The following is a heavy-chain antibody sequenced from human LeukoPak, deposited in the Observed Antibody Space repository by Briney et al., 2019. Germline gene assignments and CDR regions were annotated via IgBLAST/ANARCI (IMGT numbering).Heavy chain of an antibody. J-gene: IGHJ6*02. CDR2: IIPIFGTA. V-gene: IGHV1-69*05. CDR3: ARASVPLDDYGDYGGMDV. CDR1: GGTFSSYA. D-gene: IGHD4-17*01. Sequence: GSSVKVSCKASGGTFSSYAISWVRQAPGQGLEWMGGIIPIFGTANYAQKFQGRVTITTDESTSTAYMELSSLRAEDTAVYYCARASVPLDDYGDYGGMDVWGQGTTVTVSS.